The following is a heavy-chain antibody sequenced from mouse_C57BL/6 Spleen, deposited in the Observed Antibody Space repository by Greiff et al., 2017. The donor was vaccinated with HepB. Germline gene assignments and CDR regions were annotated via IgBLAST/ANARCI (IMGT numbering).Heavy chain of an antibody. CDR1: GYTFTGYW. Sequence: VQLQQSGAELMKPGASVKLSCKATGYTFTGYWIEWVKQRPGHGLEWIGEILPGSGSTNYNDKFKGKATFTADTSSNTAYMQLSSLTTEDSAIYYCARRGDYWGQGTSVTVSS. CDR3: ARRGDY. J-gene: IGHJ4*01. CDR2: ILPGSGST. V-gene: IGHV1-9*01.